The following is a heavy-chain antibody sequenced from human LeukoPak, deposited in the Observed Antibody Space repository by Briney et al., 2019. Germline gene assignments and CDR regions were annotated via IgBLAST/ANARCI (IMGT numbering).Heavy chain of an antibody. D-gene: IGHD3-10*01. CDR2: MNPNSGDT. CDR3: ARGGILVQGVTILYGMDV. CDR1: GYSFSTFD. Sequence: ASVKVRCKTSGYSFSTFDINWVRQATGQGLEWMGWMNPNSGDTNYEQKFQGRLTMTRDTSISTAYMELSSLRSEATAVYYCARGGILVQGVTILYGMDVWGQGTTVTVSS. V-gene: IGHV1-8*01. J-gene: IGHJ6*02.